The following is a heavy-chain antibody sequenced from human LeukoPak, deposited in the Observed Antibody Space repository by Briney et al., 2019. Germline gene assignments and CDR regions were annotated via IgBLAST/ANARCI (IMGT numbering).Heavy chain of an antibody. V-gene: IGHV4-34*01. J-gene: IGHJ4*02. D-gene: IGHD5-18*01. Sequence: SETLSLTCGVYGGSFSGYYWSWIRQPPGKGLEWIGEINHSGSTNYNPSLKSRVTISVDTSKNQFSLKLSSVTAADTAVYYCARLVDTGAFDYWGQGTLVNVSS. CDR3: ARLVDTGAFDY. CDR1: GGSFSGYY. CDR2: INHSGST.